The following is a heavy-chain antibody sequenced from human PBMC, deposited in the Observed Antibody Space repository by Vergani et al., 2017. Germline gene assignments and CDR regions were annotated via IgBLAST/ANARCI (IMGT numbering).Heavy chain of an antibody. CDR2: IYYSGCT. D-gene: IGHD6-19*01. CDR1: GASIRSSNYY. V-gene: IGHV4-39*01. J-gene: IGHJ5*02. CDR3: ARHSTVEWLVKLGWIDP. Sequence: QLQLQESGPGLVKPSATLSLTCSVSGASIRSSNYYWGWIRQPPGKGLEWIASIYYSGCTYYNPSRKSRVTISVDTSKNQFSLKLSSVTAADTAVYFCARHSTVEWLVKLGWIDPWGQGILVTVSS.